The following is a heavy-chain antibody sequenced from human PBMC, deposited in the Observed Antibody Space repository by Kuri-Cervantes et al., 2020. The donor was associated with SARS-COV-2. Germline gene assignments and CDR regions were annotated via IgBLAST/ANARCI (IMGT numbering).Heavy chain of an antibody. J-gene: IGHJ4*02. CDR3: ATGRGIGWPGGNDH. D-gene: IGHD6-19*01. CDR1: GFAFSNYW. Sequence: GESLKISCATSGFAFSNYWMNWVRQVPGKGLEWLAHIIQGGSETYYENSVSGRFTISRDNAKSSLFLEMSSLTVEDTGTYYCATGRGIGWPGGNDHWGQGTLVTVSS. V-gene: IGHV3-7*01. CDR2: IIQGGSET.